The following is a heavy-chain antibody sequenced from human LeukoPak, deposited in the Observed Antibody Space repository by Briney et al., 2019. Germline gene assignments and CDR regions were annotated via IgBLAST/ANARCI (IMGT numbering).Heavy chain of an antibody. D-gene: IGHD3-16*01. Sequence: SETLSLTCTVSGGSISSYYWGWIRQPPGKGLEWIGCINYSGSTNYNPSLKSRVTISVDTSKNQFSLNLSSVTAADTAVYYCARDYGGSLDYWGQGTLVTVSS. CDR1: GGSISSYY. V-gene: IGHV4-59*01. J-gene: IGHJ4*02. CDR3: ARDYGGSLDY. CDR2: INYSGST.